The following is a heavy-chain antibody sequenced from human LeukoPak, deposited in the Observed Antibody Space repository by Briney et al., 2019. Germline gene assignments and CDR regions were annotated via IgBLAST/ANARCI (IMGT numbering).Heavy chain of an antibody. V-gene: IGHV3-21*01. J-gene: IGHJ4*02. Sequence: GGSLRLSCAASGFTFSSYSMSWVRQAPGKGLEWVSSISSSSSYIYYADSVKGRFTISRDNAKNSLYLQMNSLRAEDTAVYYCARRAGAYSHPYDYWGQGTLVTVSS. D-gene: IGHD4/OR15-4a*01. CDR1: GFTFSSYS. CDR2: ISSSSSYI. CDR3: ARRAGAYSHPYDY.